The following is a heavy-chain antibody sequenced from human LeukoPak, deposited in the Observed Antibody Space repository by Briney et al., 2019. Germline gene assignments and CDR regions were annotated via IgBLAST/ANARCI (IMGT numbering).Heavy chain of an antibody. Sequence: SETLSLTCAVYGGSFSGYYWSWIRQPPGKGLEWIGEINHSGSTNYNPSLKSRVTISVDTSKNQFSLKLSSVTAADTAVYYCATDLYSSGWYAPIGGRAFDYWGQGTLVTVSS. CDR3: ATDLYSSGWYAPIGGRAFDY. CDR2: INHSGST. J-gene: IGHJ4*02. D-gene: IGHD6-19*01. CDR1: GGSFSGYY. V-gene: IGHV4-34*01.